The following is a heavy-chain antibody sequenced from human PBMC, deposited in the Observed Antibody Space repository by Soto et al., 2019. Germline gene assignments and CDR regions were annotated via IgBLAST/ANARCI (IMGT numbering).Heavy chain of an antibody. Sequence: PSETLSLTCTFSVGSISSYYWSCIRQPPGKGLEWIGYIYYIGSTNYNPSLKSRVTISVDTSKNQFSLKLSSVTAADTAVYYCARGFLRQLLNRFEPLRQGTLV. V-gene: IGHV4-59*01. J-gene: IGHJ5*02. CDR2: IYYIGST. CDR3: ARGFLRQLLNRFEP. D-gene: IGHD2-2*01. CDR1: VGSISSYY.